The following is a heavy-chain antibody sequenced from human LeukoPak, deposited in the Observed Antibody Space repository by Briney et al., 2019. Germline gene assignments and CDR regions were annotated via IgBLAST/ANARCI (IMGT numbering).Heavy chain of an antibody. CDR3: ASRLHCSSTSCLDY. CDR1: GYTFTRYD. D-gene: IGHD2-2*01. Sequence: SVKVSCKPSGYTFTRYDINWVREAPGHGLKWMGWMYPNSGNTSYGQKFQGRVTITRNTSISTAYMELSSLRSEDTAVYYCASRLHCSSTSCLDYWGQGTLVTVSS. CDR2: MYPNSGNT. V-gene: IGHV1-8*03. J-gene: IGHJ4*02.